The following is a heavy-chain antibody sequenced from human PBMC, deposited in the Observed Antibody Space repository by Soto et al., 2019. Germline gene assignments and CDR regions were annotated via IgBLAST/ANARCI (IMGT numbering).Heavy chain of an antibody. D-gene: IGHD6-19*01. Sequence: ESGGGLVQPGGSLRLSCAASGFTFSSYWMSWVRQAPRKGLEWVANIRQDGSDRYYVDSAKGRFTISRDNSKNSLYLQMNSLRAEDTAIYYCASPQQWLGQRGDFDYWGQGTLVTVSS. V-gene: IGHV3-7*05. J-gene: IGHJ4*02. CDR3: ASPQQWLGQRGDFDY. CDR1: GFTFSSYW. CDR2: IRQDGSDR.